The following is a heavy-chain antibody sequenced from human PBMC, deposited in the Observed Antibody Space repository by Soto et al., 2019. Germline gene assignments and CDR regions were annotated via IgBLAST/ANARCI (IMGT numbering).Heavy chain of an antibody. Sequence: QVPLVQSGAEVKKPGASVKVSCKASGYTFTSYGISWVRQAPGQGLEWMGWISAYNGNTNYAQKLQGRVTMTTDTSTSTAYMELRSLRSDDTAVYYCAREDRITGTTWSWFDPWGQGTLVTVSS. CDR2: ISAYNGNT. V-gene: IGHV1-18*01. J-gene: IGHJ5*02. CDR1: GYTFTSYG. D-gene: IGHD1-7*01. CDR3: AREDRITGTTWSWFDP.